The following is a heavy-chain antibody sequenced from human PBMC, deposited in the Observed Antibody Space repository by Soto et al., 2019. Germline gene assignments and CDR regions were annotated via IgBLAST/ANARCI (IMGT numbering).Heavy chain of an antibody. Sequence: GASVKVSCKASGYTFTQYQMHWVRQAPGQGLEWMGIINPSGGSISYARKFQGRVTMTRDTSSSTVYMELSSLRSEDTVVYYCARSYCSNGVCYTGSYYYYAMDFWGQGTTVTVSS. D-gene: IGHD2-8*01. CDR2: INPSGGSI. CDR3: ARSYCSNGVCYTGSYYYYAMDF. CDR1: GYTFTQYQ. V-gene: IGHV1-46*01. J-gene: IGHJ6*02.